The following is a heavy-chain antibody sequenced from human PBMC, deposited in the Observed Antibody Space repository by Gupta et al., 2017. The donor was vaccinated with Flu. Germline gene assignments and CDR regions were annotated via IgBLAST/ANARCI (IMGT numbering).Heavy chain of an antibody. J-gene: IGHJ4*02. CDR3: AKDYGSFDY. CDR1: GFTFSRHA. CDR2: ISVSGETT. V-gene: IGHV3-23*01. Sequence: EVQLLESGGGLVQPGWSLRLSCAAVGFTFSRHAMTWVRQAPEKGLECFSAISVSGETTYYADSVKGRFTVSRDNSKNTLYLQMNSLRAEDTAVYFCAKDYGSFDYWGQGTLVTVSS. D-gene: IGHD3-16*01.